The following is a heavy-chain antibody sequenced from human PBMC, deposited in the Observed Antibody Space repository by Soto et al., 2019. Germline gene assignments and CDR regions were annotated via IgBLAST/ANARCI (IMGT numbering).Heavy chain of an antibody. Sequence: SETLSLTCAVYGGSFSGYYWSWVRQPPGKGLEWIGEINHSGSTNYNPSLKSRVTISVDTSKNQFSLKLSSVTAADTAVYHCARGPTKYYYDSSGYPSYYYYYGMEVWGQGTTVS. V-gene: IGHV4-34*01. CDR2: INHSGST. CDR1: GGSFSGYY. CDR3: ARGPTKYYYDSSGYPSYYYYYGMEV. D-gene: IGHD3-22*01. J-gene: IGHJ6*02.